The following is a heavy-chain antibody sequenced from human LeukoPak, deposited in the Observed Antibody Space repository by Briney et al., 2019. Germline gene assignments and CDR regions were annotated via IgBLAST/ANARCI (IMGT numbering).Heavy chain of an antibody. CDR3: ARGFIMVRGVTHFDY. D-gene: IGHD3-10*01. CDR1: GGSFSGYY. CDR2: INHSGST. Sequence: PSETQSLTCAVYGGSFSGYYWSWIRQPPGKGLEWIGEINHSGSTNYNPSLKSRVTISVDTSKNQFSLKLSSVTAADTAVYYCARGFIMVRGVTHFDYWGQGTLVTVSS. J-gene: IGHJ4*02. V-gene: IGHV4-34*01.